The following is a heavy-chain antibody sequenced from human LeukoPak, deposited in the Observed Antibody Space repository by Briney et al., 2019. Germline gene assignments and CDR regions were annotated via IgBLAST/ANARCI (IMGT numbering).Heavy chain of an antibody. CDR2: IYYSGST. J-gene: IGHJ4*02. Sequence: KPSETLSLTCTVSGGSISSYYWSWIRQPPGKGLEWIGDIYYSGSTNYNPSLKSRVTISVDTSKNQCSLKLSSVTAADTAVYYCARVNKRTYYYGSGSYWFDYWGQGTLVTVSS. D-gene: IGHD3-10*01. V-gene: IGHV4-59*01. CDR3: ARVNKRTYYYGSGSYWFDY. CDR1: GGSISSYY.